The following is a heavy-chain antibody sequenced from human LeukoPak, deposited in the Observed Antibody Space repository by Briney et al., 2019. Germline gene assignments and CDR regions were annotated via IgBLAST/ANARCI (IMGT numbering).Heavy chain of an antibody. CDR1: GLTFRSFW. CDR2: IKRDASAT. J-gene: IGHJ4*02. V-gene: IGHV3-7*01. CDR3: ASLDTATSHRGASY. Sequence: GGSLRLSCAVSGLTFRSFWMSWVRQAPGKGLEWVAMIKRDASATYYVDSVKGRFTISRDNAKNSLYLQMNSLRVEDTAAYYCASLDTATSHRGASYWGQGTLVSVSS. D-gene: IGHD5-18*01.